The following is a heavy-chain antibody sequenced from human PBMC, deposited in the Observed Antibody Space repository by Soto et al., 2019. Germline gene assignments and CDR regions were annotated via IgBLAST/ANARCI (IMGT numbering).Heavy chain of an antibody. CDR1: GGTFSSYA. V-gene: IGHV1-69*13. CDR3: ASSDYVXRSYRLGNYYYYYGMDV. D-gene: IGHD3-16*02. Sequence: SVKVSCKASGGTFSSYAISWVRQAPGQGLEWMGGIIPIFGTANYAQKFQGRVTITADESTSTAYMELSSLRSEDTAVYYCASSDYVXRSYRLGNYYYYYGMDVWGQGTTVTVSS. J-gene: IGHJ6*02. CDR2: IIPIFGTA.